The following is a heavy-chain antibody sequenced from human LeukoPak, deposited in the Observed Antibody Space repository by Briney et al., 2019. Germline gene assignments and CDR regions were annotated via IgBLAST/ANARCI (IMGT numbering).Heavy chain of an antibody. V-gene: IGHV4-39*07. CDR2: ISFSGST. CDR3: ARALPFYCSSTSCPPYGSGSTNWFDP. D-gene: IGHD2-2*01. CDR1: GGSITSSPYY. Sequence: PSETLSLTCTVSGGSITSSPYYRGWIRQPPGKGLEWIGSISFSGSTFYNPSLESRVTVSRDTSKNQLSLKLSSVTAADTAVYYCARALPFYCSSTSCPPYGSGSTNWFDPWGQGTLVTVSS. J-gene: IGHJ5*02.